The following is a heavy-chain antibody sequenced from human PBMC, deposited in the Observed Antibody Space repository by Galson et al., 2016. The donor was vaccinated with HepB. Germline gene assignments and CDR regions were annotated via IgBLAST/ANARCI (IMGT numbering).Heavy chain of an antibody. D-gene: IGHD2-21*01. J-gene: IGHJ4*02. Sequence: QSGAEVKKPGESLKISCKASGYTFTNYWIGWVRQMPGKGLEWMGVIYPGDSDTRYSPSFQGRVTISADKSINTAYLQWSSLKASDTAMYYCARPGILGVISYFDSWGQGTLVTVSS. CDR3: ARPGILGVISYFDS. CDR2: IYPGDSDT. CDR1: GYTFTNYW. V-gene: IGHV5-51*01.